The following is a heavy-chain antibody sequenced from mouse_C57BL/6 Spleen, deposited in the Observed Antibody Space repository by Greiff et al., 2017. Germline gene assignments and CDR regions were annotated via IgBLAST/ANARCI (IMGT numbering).Heavy chain of an antibody. CDR2: IYPGDGDT. Sequence: QVQLQQSGPELVKPGASVKISCKASGYAFSSSWMNWVKQRPGKGLEWIGRIYPGDGDTNYNGKFKGKATLTADKSSSTAYMQLSSLTSEDSAVYFCAREEVYYGYDGGNYFDYWGQGTTLTVSS. D-gene: IGHD2-2*01. CDR3: AREEVYYGYDGGNYFDY. J-gene: IGHJ2*01. V-gene: IGHV1-82*01. CDR1: GYAFSSSW.